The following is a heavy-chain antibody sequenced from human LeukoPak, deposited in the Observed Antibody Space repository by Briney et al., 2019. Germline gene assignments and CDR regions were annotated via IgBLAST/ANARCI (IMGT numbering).Heavy chain of an antibody. CDR2: IRRKTDGGTP. CDR3: FTDLVTKGYFAC. J-gene: IGHJ4*02. Sequence: PGGSLRLSCAASGFTFSNVWMSWVRQVPGKGLEWVGRIRRKTDGGTPNHAAPVKGRFTISRDDSKNTRYLQMNSLKNEDTAVYNCFTDLVTKGYFACWGQGTLVTVSS. V-gene: IGHV3-15*01. CDR1: GFTFSNVW. D-gene: IGHD2-21*02.